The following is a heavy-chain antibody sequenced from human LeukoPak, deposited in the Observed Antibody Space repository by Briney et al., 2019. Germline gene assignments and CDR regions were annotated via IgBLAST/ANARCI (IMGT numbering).Heavy chain of an antibody. Sequence: GGSLRLSCAASGFMFNNYWMNWVRQAPGKGLEWVANINGDGSVSHSVDSVEGRFTISRDNAKNSLYLQMNSLRGEDTAVYYCARKGGIYCNDGCFHDAFDIWGQGTTVTVSS. D-gene: IGHD2/OR15-2a*01. CDR1: GFMFNNYW. CDR2: INGDGSVS. J-gene: IGHJ3*02. V-gene: IGHV3-7*01. CDR3: ARKGGIYCNDGCFHDAFDI.